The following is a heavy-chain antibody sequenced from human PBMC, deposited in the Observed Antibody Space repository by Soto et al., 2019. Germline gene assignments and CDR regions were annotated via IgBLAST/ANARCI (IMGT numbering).Heavy chain of an antibody. J-gene: IGHJ4*02. V-gene: IGHV1-18*01. CDR3: AKEYCDSSRCFLPDD. Sequence: ASVKVSCKASGYTFTTFVISWVRQAPGQGLEWMGWIDPKNGNTKDAQKFQGRVTMTTDTSTSTAYMELRSLRSDDTAVYYCAKEYCDSSRCFLPDDWGQGALVTVSS. CDR1: GYTFTTFV. CDR2: IDPKNGNT. D-gene: IGHD2-2*01.